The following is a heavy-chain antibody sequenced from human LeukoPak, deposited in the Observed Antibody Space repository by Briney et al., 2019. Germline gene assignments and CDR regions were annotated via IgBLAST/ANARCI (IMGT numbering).Heavy chain of an antibody. V-gene: IGHV3-23*01. CDR1: GFTFSSYA. Sequence: GGSLRLSCAASGFTFSSYAMSWVRQAPGKGLEWVSAISGSGGSTYYADSVKGRFTISRDNSKNTLYLQMNSLRAEDTAVYYCAKDLGSGSYYPSEYFQHWGQGTLVTVPS. CDR3: AKDLGSGSYYPSEYFQH. J-gene: IGHJ1*01. D-gene: IGHD1-26*01. CDR2: ISGSGGST.